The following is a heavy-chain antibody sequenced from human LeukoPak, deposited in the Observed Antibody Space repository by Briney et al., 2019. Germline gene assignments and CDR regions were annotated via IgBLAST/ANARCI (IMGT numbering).Heavy chain of an antibody. Sequence: GGSLRLSCAASGFTFSSYAMSWVRQAPGKGLEWVSAISGSGGSTYYADSVKGRLTISRDNSKNTLYLQMNSLRAEDTAVYYCAKVFSDYYDSSGYYYFDYWGQGTLVTVSS. CDR3: AKVFSDYYDSSGYYYFDY. CDR2: ISGSGGST. CDR1: GFTFSSYA. J-gene: IGHJ4*02. D-gene: IGHD3-22*01. V-gene: IGHV3-23*01.